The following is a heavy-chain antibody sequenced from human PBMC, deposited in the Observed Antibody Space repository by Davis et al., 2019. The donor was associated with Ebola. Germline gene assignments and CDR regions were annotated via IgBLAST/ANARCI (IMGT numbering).Heavy chain of an antibody. Sequence: ASVKVSCKASGGTFSSYAISWVRQAPGQGLEWMGIINPSGGSTSYAQKFQGRVTMTRDTSTSTVYMELSSLRSEDTAVYYCLHSGPIGYWGQGTLVTVSS. V-gene: IGHV1-46*01. D-gene: IGHD6-19*01. CDR2: INPSGGST. CDR1: GGTFSSYA. CDR3: LHSGPIGY. J-gene: IGHJ4*02.